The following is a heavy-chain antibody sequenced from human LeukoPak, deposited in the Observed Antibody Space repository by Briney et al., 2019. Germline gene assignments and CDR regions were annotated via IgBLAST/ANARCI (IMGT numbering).Heavy chain of an antibody. J-gene: IGHJ1*01. CDR1: GFTFSSDA. V-gene: IGHV3-23*01. Sequence: GGSLRLSCVASGFTFSSDAMSWVRQAPGKGLEWVSAIRGSGVTTHYAGSVKGRFSISRDNSKNTLYLKMNSLRAEDTALYYCAKKVVVGATSPYSDFQDWGQGTLVTVSS. CDR2: IRGSGVTT. CDR3: AKKVVVGATSPYSDFQD. D-gene: IGHD1-26*01.